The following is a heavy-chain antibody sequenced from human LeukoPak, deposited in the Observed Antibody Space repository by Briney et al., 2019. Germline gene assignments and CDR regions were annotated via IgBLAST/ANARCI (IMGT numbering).Heavy chain of an antibody. D-gene: IGHD4-11*01. CDR3: ARDRLLEDRDYNSYYYMDV. V-gene: IGHV3-21*01. J-gene: IGHJ6*03. CDR2: ISTSSSYI. CDR1: GLTFSSYS. Sequence: PGGSLRLSCAASGLTFSSYSMNWVRQAPGKGLEWVSSISTSSSYIYYADSLKGRFTISRHNAKNSLYLQMNSLRAEDTAVYYCARDRLLEDRDYNSYYYMDVWGIGTTVTVSS.